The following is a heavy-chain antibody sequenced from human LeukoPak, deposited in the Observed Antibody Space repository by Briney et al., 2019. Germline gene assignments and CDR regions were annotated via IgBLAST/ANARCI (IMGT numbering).Heavy chain of an antibody. V-gene: IGHV4-4*07. CDR3: ARVKWAAGTEGYYFDY. J-gene: IGHJ4*02. Sequence: SETLSLTCTVSGGSISSYYWSWIRQPAGKGLEWIGRIYTSGSTNYNPSLKSRVTMSVDTSKNQFSLKLSSVTAADTAVYYCARVKWAAGTEGYYFDYWGQGTLVTVSS. CDR2: IYTSGST. CDR1: GGSISSYY. D-gene: IGHD6-13*01.